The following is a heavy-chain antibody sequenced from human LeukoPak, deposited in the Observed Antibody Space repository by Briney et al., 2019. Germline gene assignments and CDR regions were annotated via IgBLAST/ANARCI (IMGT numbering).Heavy chain of an antibody. CDR3: VSFYETY. V-gene: IGHV3-74*01. D-gene: IGHD2/OR15-2a*01. Sequence: GGSLRLSCAASGNYWMHWVRQAPGKGLMWVSHINSDGSWTSYADSVKGRFTISKGNAKNTVYLQMNSLRAEDTAVYYCVSFYETYWGRGTLVTVSS. CDR1: GNYW. CDR2: INSDGSWT. J-gene: IGHJ4*02.